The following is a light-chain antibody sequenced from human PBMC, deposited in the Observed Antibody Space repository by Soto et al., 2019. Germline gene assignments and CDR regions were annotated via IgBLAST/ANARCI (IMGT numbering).Light chain of an antibody. J-gene: IGKJ1*01. V-gene: IGKV1-6*01. CDR3: LQDYNYPWT. CDR2: AVS. CDR1: QDIRND. Sequence: AIQMTQYKSSLSASVGDRVTITCRASQDIRNDLGWYQQKPGKAPKLLIHAVSSLQSGVPSRFSGSGSGTDFTLTISSLQPEDFATYYCLQDYNYPWTFGQGTIVDIK.